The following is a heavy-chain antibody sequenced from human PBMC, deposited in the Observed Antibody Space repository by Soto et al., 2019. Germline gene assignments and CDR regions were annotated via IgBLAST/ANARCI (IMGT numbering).Heavy chain of an antibody. J-gene: IGHJ6*03. D-gene: IGHD1-26*01. CDR2: IYYSGST. CDR1: GGSISSYY. V-gene: IGHV4-59*08. Sequence: SETLSLTCTVSGGSISSYYWSWIRQPPGKGLEWIGYIYYSGSTNYNPSLKSRVTISVDTSKNQFSLKLSSVTAADTAVYYCAIQSVKSFPTGRRLYYYYYMDVWGKGTTVTVSS. CDR3: AIQSVKSFPTGRRLYYYYYMDV.